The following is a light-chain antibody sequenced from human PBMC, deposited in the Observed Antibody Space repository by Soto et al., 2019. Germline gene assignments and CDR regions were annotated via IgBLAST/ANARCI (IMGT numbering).Light chain of an antibody. V-gene: IGKV1-12*01. CDR3: QQATISQLT. CDR1: QGISGW. J-gene: IGKJ4*01. CDR2: AAS. Sequence: DIQMTQSPSSVSASVGDRVTITCRASQGISGWLAWYQQKPGKAPKLLIYAASTLQSGVPPRFSGGRSGTDFTLTINSLQPEDFATYYCQQATISQLTFGGGTKVEIK.